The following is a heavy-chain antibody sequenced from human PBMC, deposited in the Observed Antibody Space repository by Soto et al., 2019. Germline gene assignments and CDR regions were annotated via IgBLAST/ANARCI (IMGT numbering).Heavy chain of an antibody. Sequence: SGPTLVNPTQTLALTCTFSGFSLSTSGMCVSWIRQPPGKALEWLALIDWDDDKYYSTSLKTRLTISKDTSKNQVVLTMTNMDPVDTATYYCARVGLLWDKPFGGFDYWGQGTLVTVSS. CDR2: IDWDDDK. D-gene: IGHD2-21*01. CDR1: GFSLSTSGMC. V-gene: IGHV2-70*01. CDR3: ARVGLLWDKPFGGFDY. J-gene: IGHJ4*02.